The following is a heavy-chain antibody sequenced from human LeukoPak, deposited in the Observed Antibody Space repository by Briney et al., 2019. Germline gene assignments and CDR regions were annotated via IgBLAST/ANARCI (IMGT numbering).Heavy chain of an antibody. D-gene: IGHD2-15*01. Sequence: GGSLRLSCAASGFTVSSNYMSWVRQAPGKGLEWVSDISGSGGRTYYADSMKGRFTISRDNSKNTLYLQMNSLRAEDTAVYYCAKTLGYCSGGSCYSGVIDYWGQGTLVTVCS. CDR1: GFTVSSNY. J-gene: IGHJ4*02. V-gene: IGHV3-23*01. CDR2: ISGSGGRT. CDR3: AKTLGYCSGGSCYSGVIDY.